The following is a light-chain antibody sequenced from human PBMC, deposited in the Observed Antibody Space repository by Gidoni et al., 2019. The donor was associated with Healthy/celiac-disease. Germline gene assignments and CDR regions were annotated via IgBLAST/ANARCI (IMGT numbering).Light chain of an antibody. CDR1: QSVTSKY. CDR3: QQNGSTPRIT. J-gene: IGKJ5*01. V-gene: IGKV3-20*01. CDR2: GAS. Sequence: EIVLTQSPGTLSLSPGERATLSCRASQSVTSKYLAWYQQKPGQAPRLLIYGASSRATGIPDRFSGSGSGTDFTLTISRLEPEDFAVYYCQQNGSTPRITFXQXTRLEIK.